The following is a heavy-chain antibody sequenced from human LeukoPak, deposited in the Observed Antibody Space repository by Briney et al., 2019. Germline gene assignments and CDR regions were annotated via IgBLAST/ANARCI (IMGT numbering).Heavy chain of an antibody. CDR1: GYTFTSYG. CDR3: ARGSRVVPAAGQVRYFQH. J-gene: IGHJ1*01. D-gene: IGHD2-2*01. Sequence: ASVKVSCKASGYTFTSYGISWVRQAPGQRLEWMGWINAGNGNTKYSQKFQGRVTITRDTSASTAYMELSSLRSEDTAVYYCARGSRVVPAAGQVRYFQHWGQGTLVTVSS. V-gene: IGHV1-3*01. CDR2: INAGNGNT.